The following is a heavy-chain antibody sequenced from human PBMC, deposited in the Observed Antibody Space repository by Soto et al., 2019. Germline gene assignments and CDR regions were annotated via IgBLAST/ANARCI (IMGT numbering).Heavy chain of an antibody. D-gene: IGHD3-10*01. Sequence: GGSLRLSCAASGFTVSSNYMSWVRQAPGKGLEWVSVIYSGGSTYYADSVKGRFTISRDNSKNTLYLQMNSLRAEDTAVYYCAREKFGPYYFDYWGQGTLVTVSS. CDR2: IYSGGST. CDR1: GFTVSSNY. V-gene: IGHV3-66*01. J-gene: IGHJ4*02. CDR3: AREKFGPYYFDY.